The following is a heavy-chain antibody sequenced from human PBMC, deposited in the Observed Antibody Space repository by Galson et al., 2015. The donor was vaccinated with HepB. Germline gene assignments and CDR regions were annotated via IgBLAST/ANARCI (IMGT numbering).Heavy chain of an antibody. D-gene: IGHD1-26*01. V-gene: IGHV3-30*18. Sequence: SLRLSCAASGFTFSSYGMHWVRQAPGKGLEWVAVISHGGGNKYYGDSVKGRFTISRDNSQNTLHLQMNSLRAEDSAVYYCAKEWMRSGSYIQSFYHYGMPVWGHGTTVTVSS. CDR3: AKEWMRSGSYIQSFYHYGMPV. CDR1: GFTFSSYG. J-gene: IGHJ6*02. CDR2: ISHGGGNK.